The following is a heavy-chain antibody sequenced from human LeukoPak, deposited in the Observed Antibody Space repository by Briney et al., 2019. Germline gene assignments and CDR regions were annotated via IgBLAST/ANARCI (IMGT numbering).Heavy chain of an antibody. D-gene: IGHD5-18*01. CDR3: ASQASGYSYGYDWFDP. CDR1: GGSFSGYY. Sequence: SETLSLTCAVYGGSFSGYYWSWIRQPPGKGLEWIGEINHSGSTNYNPSLKSRVTISVDTSKNQFSLKLSSVTAADTAVYYCASQASGYSYGYDWFDPWGQGTLVTVSS. V-gene: IGHV4-34*01. J-gene: IGHJ5*02. CDR2: INHSGST.